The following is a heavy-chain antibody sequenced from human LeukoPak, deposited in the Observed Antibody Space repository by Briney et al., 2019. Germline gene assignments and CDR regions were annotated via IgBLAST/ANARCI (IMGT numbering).Heavy chain of an antibody. CDR3: ARVTQLVPNWFDP. CDR2: INPNSGGT. CDR1: GYTFTVYY. J-gene: IGHJ5*02. V-gene: IGHV1-2*02. D-gene: IGHD6-6*01. Sequence: ASVTVSFTASGYTFTVYYMHWVRQAPGQGLEWMGWINPNSGGTNYSQKFQGRVTMTRDTSISTAYMELSRLTSDDTAVYYCARVTQLVPNWFDPWGQGTLVTVSS.